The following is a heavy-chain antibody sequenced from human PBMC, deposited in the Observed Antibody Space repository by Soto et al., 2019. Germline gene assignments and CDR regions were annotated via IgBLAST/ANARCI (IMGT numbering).Heavy chain of an antibody. J-gene: IGHJ4*02. CDR1: GFTFSSYW. CDR3: ARSLGYASY. D-gene: IGHD2-15*01. V-gene: IGHV3-7*01. CDR2: IKENGSEK. Sequence: EVQLVESGGGLVQPGGSLRLSCAASGFTFSSYWMSWVRQAPGKGLEWVASIKENGSEKDYVDSVKGRFTISRDNAKNSLYLQRNSLRAEDTAMYYCARSLGYASYWGQGTLVTVSS.